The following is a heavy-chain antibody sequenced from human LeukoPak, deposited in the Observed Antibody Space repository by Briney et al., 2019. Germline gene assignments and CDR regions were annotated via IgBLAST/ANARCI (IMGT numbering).Heavy chain of an antibody. D-gene: IGHD4-17*01. CDR1: GYPFRNYD. V-gene: IGHV1-8*01. CDR2: INPHSGKT. CDR3: ARLSSHYGDYKVDP. J-gene: IGHJ5*02. Sequence: GASVKVSCKTSGYPFRNYDINWVRQATGQGLEWMGWINPHSGKTGYAQKFQGRVTMTTDTSANTAYMDLSSLRSEHTAVYYCARLSSHYGDYKVDPWGQGTLVTVSS.